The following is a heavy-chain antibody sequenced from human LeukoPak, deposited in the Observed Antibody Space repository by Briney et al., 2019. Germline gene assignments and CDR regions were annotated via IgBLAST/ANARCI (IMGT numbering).Heavy chain of an antibody. D-gene: IGHD2-15*01. Sequence: ASVKVSCKASGGTFSSYAINWVRQATGQGLEWMGWMNPNSGNTGYAQKFQGRVTMTRNTSISTAYMELSSLRSEDTAVYYCARRMVVAATEDFDYWGQGTLVTVSS. CDR1: GGTFSSYA. CDR2: MNPNSGNT. J-gene: IGHJ4*02. V-gene: IGHV1-8*02. CDR3: ARRMVVAATEDFDY.